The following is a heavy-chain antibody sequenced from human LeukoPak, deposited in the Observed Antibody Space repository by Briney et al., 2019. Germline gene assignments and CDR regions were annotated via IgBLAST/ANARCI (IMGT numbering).Heavy chain of an antibody. D-gene: IGHD1-26*01. CDR2: IYYSGST. V-gene: IGHV4-59*08. CDR1: GGSISSYY. Sequence: PSETLSLTCTVSGGSISSYYWSWIRQPPGKGLEWIGYIYYSGSTNYNPSLKSRVTISVDTSKNQFSLKLSSVTAADTAVYYCARLGGYYSWFDPWGQGTLVTVSS. J-gene: IGHJ5*02. CDR3: ARLGGYYSWFDP.